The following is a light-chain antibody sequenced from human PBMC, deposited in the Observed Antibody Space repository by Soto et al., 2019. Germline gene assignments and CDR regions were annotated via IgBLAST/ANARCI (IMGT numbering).Light chain of an antibody. Sequence: EKVMTQVPAPPFVFPRGKSTPSCRARQSVSSNLAWYQQKPGQAPRLLIYGASTRATGIPARFSGSGSGTEFTLTISSLQSEDFAVFYCQQYNTGLPWRFGQGTKVDIK. V-gene: IGKV3-15*01. CDR3: QQYNTGLPWR. CDR1: QSVSSN. CDR2: GAS. J-gene: IGKJ1*01.